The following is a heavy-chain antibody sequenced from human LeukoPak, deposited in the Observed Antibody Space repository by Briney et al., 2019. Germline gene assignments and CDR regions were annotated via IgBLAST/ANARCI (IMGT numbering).Heavy chain of an antibody. CDR3: AREGSYSSSWFDY. Sequence: ASVKVSCKASGYNFISYAMHWVRQAPGQRLEWMGWINAGNGNTKYSQKFQDRVTITRDTSASTAYMELSNLRSEDTAVYYCAREGSYSSSWFDYWGQGTLVTVSS. CDR2: INAGNGNT. D-gene: IGHD6-13*01. J-gene: IGHJ4*02. V-gene: IGHV1-3*01. CDR1: GYNFISYA.